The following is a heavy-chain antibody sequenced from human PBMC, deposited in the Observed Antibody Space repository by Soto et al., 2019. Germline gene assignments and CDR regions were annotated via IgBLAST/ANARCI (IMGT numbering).Heavy chain of an antibody. CDR1: GFTFSSYG. V-gene: IGHV3-30*18. J-gene: IGHJ4*02. D-gene: IGHD6-19*01. CDR2: ISYDGSNK. Sequence: GGSLRLSCAASGFTFSSYGMHWVRQAPGKGLEWVAVISYDGSNKYYADSVKGRFTISRDNSKNTLYLQMNSLRAEDTAVYYCAKDFKGVADGPPELDYWGQGTLVTVSS. CDR3: AKDFKGVADGPPELDY.